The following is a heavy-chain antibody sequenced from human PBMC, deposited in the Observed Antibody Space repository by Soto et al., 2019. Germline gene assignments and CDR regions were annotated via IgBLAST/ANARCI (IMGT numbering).Heavy chain of an antibody. J-gene: IGHJ6*02. D-gene: IGHD3-10*01. Sequence: SQTLSLTYSFSGDPMSITGICWSWLRQHPEKAPEWIGSILYTGRTSYNPSLKSRLAISLDAPKNQFSMSLSSVTSADTAVYYCARYHHSLGDYYGWYFRSQGTSVTVSS. CDR1: GDPMSITGIC. CDR2: ILYTGRT. V-gene: IGHV4-31*03. CDR3: ARYHHSLGDYYGWYF.